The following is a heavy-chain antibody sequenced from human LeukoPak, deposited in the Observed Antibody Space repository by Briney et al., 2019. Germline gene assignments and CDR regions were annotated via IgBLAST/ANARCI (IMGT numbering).Heavy chain of an antibody. Sequence: SETLSLTCTVSGGSISSSSYYWGWIRQPPGKGLEWIGSIYYSGSTYYNPSLKSRVTISVDTSKNQFSLKLSSVTGADTAVYYCARAYGSGSYYNVGARGFDPWGQGTLVTVSS. V-gene: IGHV4-39*01. J-gene: IGHJ5*02. CDR2: IYYSGST. CDR3: ARAYGSGSYYNVGARGFDP. D-gene: IGHD3-10*01. CDR1: GGSISSSSYY.